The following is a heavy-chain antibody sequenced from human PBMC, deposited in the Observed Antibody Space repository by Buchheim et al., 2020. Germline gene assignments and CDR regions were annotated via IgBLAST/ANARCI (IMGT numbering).Heavy chain of an antibody. CDR3: ATYYSNEGGRGN. Sequence: QLQESGPGLVKPSQTLSLTCSVSGGSISSGGYHWSWIRQHPGKGLEWSGCTYDSGNVYYNPALKSRATISKDMSKNQFSLMLNSVTAADTAVYYCATYYSNEGGRGNWGQGTL. CDR2: TYDSGNV. J-gene: IGHJ4*02. D-gene: IGHD2-8*01. CDR1: GGSISSGGYH. V-gene: IGHV4-31*03.